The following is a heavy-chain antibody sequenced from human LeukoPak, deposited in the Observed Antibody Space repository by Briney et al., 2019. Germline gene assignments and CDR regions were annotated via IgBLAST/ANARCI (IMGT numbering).Heavy chain of an antibody. D-gene: IGHD6-19*01. CDR3: ARDRYSSGWYNYYYYYYMDV. V-gene: IGHV3-11*04. Sequence: GGSLRLSCAASGFTFSDYYMSWIRQAPGKGLEWVSYISSSGSTIYYADSVKGRFTISRDNAKNSLYLQMNSLRAEDTAVYYCARDRYSSGWYNYYYYYYMDVWGKGTTVTVSS. CDR1: GFTFSDYY. J-gene: IGHJ6*03. CDR2: ISSSGSTI.